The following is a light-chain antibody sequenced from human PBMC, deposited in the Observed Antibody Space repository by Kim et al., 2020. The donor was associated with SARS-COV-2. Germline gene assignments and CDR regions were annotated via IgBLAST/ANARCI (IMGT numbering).Light chain of an antibody. CDR3: QQRSNWPPIT. CDR2: DAS. Sequence: PGQRRTRSCRASQSVSSHLAWYHQKRGQAPRLLIYDASNRATGIPAGFSGSGSGTDFTLTISSLEPEDSAVYYCQQRSNWPPITFGQGTRLEIK. V-gene: IGKV3-11*01. J-gene: IGKJ5*01. CDR1: QSVSSH.